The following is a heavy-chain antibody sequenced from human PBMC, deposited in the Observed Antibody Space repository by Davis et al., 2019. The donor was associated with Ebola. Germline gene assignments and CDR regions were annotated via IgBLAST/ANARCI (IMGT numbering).Heavy chain of an antibody. CDR2: IKSKTDGGTT. V-gene: IGHV3-15*01. CDR1: GFPFRNAW. CDR3: TTEGEYYYDSSTIYYYYYGMDV. J-gene: IGHJ6*02. D-gene: IGHD3-22*01. Sequence: GESLKISCAASGFPFRNAWMSWVRQAPGKGLEWVGRIKSKTDGGTTDYAAPVKGRFTISRDDSKNTLYLQMNSLKTEDTAVYYCTTEGEYYYDSSTIYYYYYGMDVWGQGTTVTVSS.